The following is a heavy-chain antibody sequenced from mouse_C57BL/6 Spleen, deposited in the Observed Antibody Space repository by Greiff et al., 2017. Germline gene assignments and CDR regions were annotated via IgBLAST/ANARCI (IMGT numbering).Heavy chain of an antibody. Sequence: EVQLQQSGPELVKPGASVKIPCKASGYTFTDYNMDWVKQSHGKSLEWIGDINPNNGGTIYNQKFKGKATLTVDKSSSTAYMELRILTSEDTAVYYCARDYGSSPDWYFDVWGTGTTVTVSS. CDR3: ARDYGSSPDWYFDV. D-gene: IGHD1-1*01. CDR2: INPNNGGT. CDR1: GYTFTDYN. J-gene: IGHJ1*03. V-gene: IGHV1-18*01.